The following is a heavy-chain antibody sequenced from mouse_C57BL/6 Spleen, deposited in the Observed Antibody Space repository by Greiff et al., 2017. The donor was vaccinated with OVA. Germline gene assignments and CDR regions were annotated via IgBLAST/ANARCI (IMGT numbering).Heavy chain of an antibody. V-gene: IGHV1-15*01. CDR1: GYTFTDYE. J-gene: IGHJ3*01. CDR3: TRPLTLAWFAY. CDR2: IDPETGGT. D-gene: IGHD1-3*01. Sequence: QVQLKQSGAELVRPGASVTLSCKASGYTFTDYEMHWVKQTPVHGLEWIGAIDPETGGTAYNQKFKGKAILTADKSSSAADMELRSLTSEDSAVYYCTRPLTLAWFAYWGQGTLVTVSA.